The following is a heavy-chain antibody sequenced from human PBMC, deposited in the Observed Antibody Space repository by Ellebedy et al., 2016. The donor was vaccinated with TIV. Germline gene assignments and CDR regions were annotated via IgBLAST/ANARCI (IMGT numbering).Heavy chain of an antibody. D-gene: IGHD1-26*01. CDR1: GVNVSSNY. CDR3: ARAKRGSYYSAFDI. Sequence: GGSLRLXCAASGVNVSSNYMSWVRQAPGKGLEWVSIIYSDGSTYYADSVKGRFTLSRDISKNTLFLQMNSLRAEDTAVYYCARAKRGSYYSAFDIWGQGTIVTVSS. J-gene: IGHJ3*02. V-gene: IGHV3-53*01. CDR2: IYSDGST.